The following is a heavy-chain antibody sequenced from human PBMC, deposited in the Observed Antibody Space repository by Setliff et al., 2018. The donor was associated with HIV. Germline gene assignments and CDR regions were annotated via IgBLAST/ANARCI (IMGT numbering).Heavy chain of an antibody. CDR1: GDSISSGNFF. J-gene: IGHJ4*02. CDR3: ARGRVFCNGDSCYHFDF. V-gene: IGHV4-30-4*01. Sequence: SETLSLTCTVSGDSISSGNFFWSWIRQSPGKGLDWIGYVYFSGSATHNPSLKSPVSISVDTSKNQFYLTLSSVTAADTAVYYCARGRVFCNGDSCYHFDFWGQGILVTVSS. CDR2: VYFSGSA. D-gene: IGHD2-15*01.